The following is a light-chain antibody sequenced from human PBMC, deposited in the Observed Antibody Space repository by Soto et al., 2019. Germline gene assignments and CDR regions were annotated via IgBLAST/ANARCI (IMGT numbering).Light chain of an antibody. CDR3: QQSYSTPWT. V-gene: IGKV1-39*01. CDR1: QSISSY. Sequence: DLPMTQSPSSLSASVGDRVTITCRASQSISSYLNWYQQKPGKAPKLLIYGASSLQSGVPSRFSGSGSGTDFTLTIISLQPEDFGTYYCQQSYSTPWTFGQGTKVEIK. J-gene: IGKJ1*01. CDR2: GAS.